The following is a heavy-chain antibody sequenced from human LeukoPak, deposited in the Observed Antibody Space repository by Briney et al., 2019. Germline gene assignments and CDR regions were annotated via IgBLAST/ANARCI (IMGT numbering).Heavy chain of an antibody. CDR3: AVRYGGYEGGDY. Sequence: ASVKVSCKASGGTFSSYATSWVRQAPGQGLEWMGRIIPIFGTANYAQKFQGRVTITTDESTSTAYMELSSLRSEDTAVYYCAVRYGGYEGGDYWGQGTLVTVSS. J-gene: IGHJ4*02. D-gene: IGHD5-12*01. CDR2: IIPIFGTA. V-gene: IGHV1-69*05. CDR1: GGTFSSYA.